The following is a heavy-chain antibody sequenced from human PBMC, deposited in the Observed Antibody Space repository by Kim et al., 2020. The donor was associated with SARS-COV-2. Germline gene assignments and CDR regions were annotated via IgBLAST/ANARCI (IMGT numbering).Heavy chain of an antibody. V-gene: IGHV3-9*01. CDR2: ISWNSGSI. D-gene: IGHD3-10*01. CDR1: GFSFDDYA. CDR3: AKSWAYGSGRNYYFDY. J-gene: IGHJ4*02. Sequence: GGSLRLSCAASGFSFDDYAMHWVRQAPGKGLEWVSGISWNSGSIGNADSVKGRFTTSRDNAKNSLYLQMNSLRAEDTALYYCAKSWAYGSGRNYYFDYWGQGTLVTVSS.